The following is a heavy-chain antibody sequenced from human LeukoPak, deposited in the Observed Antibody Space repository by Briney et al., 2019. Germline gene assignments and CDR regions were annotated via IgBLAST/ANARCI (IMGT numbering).Heavy chain of an antibody. D-gene: IGHD3-3*01. V-gene: IGHV3-7*01. Sequence: GGSLRLSCAASGFTFSDYWMSWVRQAPGKGLEWVATIKPGGSEKFYVDSVKGRLTISRDNAENSLSLQMNDLRAEDTAMYFCARDDSNYWGQGTLVTVSS. CDR2: IKPGGSEK. J-gene: IGHJ4*02. CDR3: ARDDSNY. CDR1: GFTFSDYW.